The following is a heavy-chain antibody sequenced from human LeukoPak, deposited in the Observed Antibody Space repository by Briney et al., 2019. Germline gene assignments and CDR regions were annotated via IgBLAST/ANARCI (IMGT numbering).Heavy chain of an antibody. CDR3: ARAPPQPPVSSWRHDYYFDY. CDR1: GYTFTGYY. J-gene: IGHJ4*02. V-gene: IGHV1-2*02. CDR2: INPNSGGT. D-gene: IGHD6-13*01. Sequence: ASVKVSCKASGYTFTGYYMHWVRQAPGQGLEWMGWINPNSGGTNYAQKFQGRVTMTRDTSISTAYMELSRLRSDDTAVYYCARAPPQPPVSSWRHDYYFDYWGQGTLVTVSS.